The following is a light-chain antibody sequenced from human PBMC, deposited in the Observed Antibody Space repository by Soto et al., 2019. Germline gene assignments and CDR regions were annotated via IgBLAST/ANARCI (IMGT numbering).Light chain of an antibody. CDR2: WSS. Sequence: IVMTQSPDSLAVSLGERATINCRSSQSLLYSSNNKTYLAWYQQRPGQSPKLLISWSSNRESGLPDRFGGSGSGAAFTLTTTSMQTEDVAVYYCQQFWTTPMSFGGGTKLKI. V-gene: IGKV4-1*01. J-gene: IGKJ4*01. CDR3: QQFWTTPMS. CDR1: QSLLYSSNNKTY.